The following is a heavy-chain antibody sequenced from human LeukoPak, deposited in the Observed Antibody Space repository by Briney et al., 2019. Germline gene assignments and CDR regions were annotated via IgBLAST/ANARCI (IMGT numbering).Heavy chain of an antibody. CDR1: GFTFDDYA. Sequence: GGSLRLSCAASGFTFDDYAMHWVRQAPGKGLEWVSGISWNSGNLGYADSVKGRFTISRDNSKNTLYLQMNSLRAEDTAVYYCARLAARFTPDYWGQGTLVTVSS. J-gene: IGHJ4*02. V-gene: IGHV3-9*01. D-gene: IGHD6-6*01. CDR3: ARLAARFTPDY. CDR2: ISWNSGNL.